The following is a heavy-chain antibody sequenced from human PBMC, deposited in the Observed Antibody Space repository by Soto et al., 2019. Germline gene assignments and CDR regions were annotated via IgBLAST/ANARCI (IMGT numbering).Heavy chain of an antibody. CDR2: ISGSGGST. D-gene: IGHD1-26*01. J-gene: IGHJ4*02. Sequence: EVQLLESGGGLVQPGGSLRLSCAASGFTFSSYAMSWVRQAPGKGLEWVSAISGSGGSTYYADSVKGRFTISRDNSKNTLYLLMNSLRAEDTAVYYCAKNIVGATTALGYWGQGTLVTVCS. CDR1: GFTFSSYA. V-gene: IGHV3-23*01. CDR3: AKNIVGATTALGY.